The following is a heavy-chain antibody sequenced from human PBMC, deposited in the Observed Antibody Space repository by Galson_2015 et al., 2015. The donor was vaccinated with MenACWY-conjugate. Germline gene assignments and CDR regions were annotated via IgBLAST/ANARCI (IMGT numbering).Heavy chain of an antibody. J-gene: IGHJ6*03. CDR3: ARYLSYMDQGFQAYLYYYMDV. CDR2: ITSDTNTI. V-gene: IGHV3-48*02. Sequence: SLRLSCAASEFTFNTFGFNWVRQAPGKGLEWVSYITSDTNTIDYADSVKGRFTVSRDNAQSTLYLQMDSLGDEDTAVYYCARYLSYMDQGFQAYLYYYMDVWGQGTPVTVSS. D-gene: IGHD2-21*01. CDR1: EFTFNTFG.